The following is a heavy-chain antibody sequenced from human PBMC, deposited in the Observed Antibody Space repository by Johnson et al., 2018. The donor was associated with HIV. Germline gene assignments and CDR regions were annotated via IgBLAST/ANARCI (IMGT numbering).Heavy chain of an antibody. V-gene: IGHV3-33*06. CDR2: IWYDGSNK. CDR1: GFTFSSYG. Sequence: QVQLVESGGGVVQPGRSLRLSCAASGFTFSSYGMHWVRQAPGKGLEWVAVIWYDGSNKYYADSVKGRFTISRDNSKNTLYLQMNSLRAEDTAVYYCAKRRGYSDGWSGAFDIWGQGTMVTVSS. CDR3: AKRRGYSDGWSGAFDI. D-gene: IGHD5-18*01. J-gene: IGHJ3*02.